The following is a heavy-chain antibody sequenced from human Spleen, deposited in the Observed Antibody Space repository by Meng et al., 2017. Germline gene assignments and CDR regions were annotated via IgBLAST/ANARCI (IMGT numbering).Heavy chain of an antibody. CDR1: GFTFSTYP. J-gene: IGHJ4*02. CDR2: ISYDGSNK. Sequence: GESLKISCAASGFTFSTYPMKWVRQAPGKGLEWVAVISYDGSNKYYADSVKGRFTISRDNSKNTLYLQMNSLRAEDTAVYYCARDFSIVVVTATPYFDYWGQGTLVTVSS. V-gene: IGHV3-30*04. CDR3: ARDFSIVVVTATPYFDY. D-gene: IGHD2-21*02.